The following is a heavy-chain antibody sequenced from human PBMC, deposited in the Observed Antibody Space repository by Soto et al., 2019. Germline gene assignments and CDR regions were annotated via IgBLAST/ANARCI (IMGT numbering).Heavy chain of an antibody. CDR1: VGSIGSVGYH. J-gene: IGHJ5*02. CDR3: ARDGVPTDYYDNTGYYKNWFGP. V-gene: IGHV4-31*03. Sequence: PSQPMPLTCIVSVGSIGSVGYHWICIRQQKGRGMEWIGYIYYSGSTHYNPSLKSRVTISVDTSKNQFSLNLSSVTDADTAVYYCARDGVPTDYYDNTGYYKNWFGPRGRRMLVTGAS. CDR2: IYYSGST. D-gene: IGHD3-22*01.